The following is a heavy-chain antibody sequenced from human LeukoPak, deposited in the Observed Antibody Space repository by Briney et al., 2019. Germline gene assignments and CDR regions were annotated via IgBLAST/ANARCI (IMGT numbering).Heavy chain of an antibody. Sequence: SVTLSLTCTVSGGSISSSGYYWDWIRQPPGQGLEWIGSVYYSGNTCYKSSLESRVTISVDTSNNRFSLKLNSVTAADTGTYYCARTTGRGSVDPGTSGYVDSWGQGSLVTVSS. CDR3: ARTTGRGSVDPGTSGYVDS. J-gene: IGHJ4*02. V-gene: IGHV4-39*02. D-gene: IGHD3-22*01. CDR1: GGSISSSGYY. CDR2: VYYSGNT.